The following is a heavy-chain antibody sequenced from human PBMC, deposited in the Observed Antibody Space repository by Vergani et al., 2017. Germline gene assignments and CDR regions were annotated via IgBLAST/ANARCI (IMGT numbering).Heavy chain of an antibody. CDR1: GFRFSDDG. CDR3: AKFPLNITTPDRGDF. D-gene: IGHD1-1*01. J-gene: IGHJ4*02. CDR2: MSYDGDTT. V-gene: IGHV3-30*18. Sequence: HVQMVESGGGVVQPGRSLRLSCAVSGFRFSDDGMHWVRQAPGRGLEWVALMSYDGDTTYYEDSVKGRFTISRDTSKNTLFLQMHSLRVEDTALYYCAKFPLNITTPDRGDFWGQGSLVTVAS.